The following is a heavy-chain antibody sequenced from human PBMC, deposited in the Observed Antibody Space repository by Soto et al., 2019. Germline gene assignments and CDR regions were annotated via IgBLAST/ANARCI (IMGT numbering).Heavy chain of an antibody. V-gene: IGHV4-30-2*01. CDR1: GGSISSSSYS. D-gene: IGHD3-22*01. CDR2: IYHSGST. CDR3: ARDSYDSSGYYYPFDY. J-gene: IGHJ4*02. Sequence: SETLSLTCTVSGGSISSSSYSWSWIRQPPGKGLEWIGYIYHSGSTYYNPSLKSRVTISVDRSKNQFSLKLSSVTAADTAVYYCARDSYDSSGYYYPFDYWGQGTLVTVSS.